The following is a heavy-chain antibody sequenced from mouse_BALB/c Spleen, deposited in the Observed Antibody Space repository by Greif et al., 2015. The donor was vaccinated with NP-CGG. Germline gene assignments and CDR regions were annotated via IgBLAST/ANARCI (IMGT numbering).Heavy chain of an antibody. Sequence: VQRVESGAELARPGASVKMSCKASGYTFTSYTMHWVKQRPGQGLEWIGYINPSSGYTNYNQKFKDKATLTADKSSSTAYMQLSSLTSEDSAVYYCARSNSAYYGTSAYWGQGTLVTVSA. CDR3: ARSNSAYYGTSAY. V-gene: IGHV1-4*01. D-gene: IGHD2-10*01. CDR1: GYTFTSYT. J-gene: IGHJ3*01. CDR2: INPSSGYT.